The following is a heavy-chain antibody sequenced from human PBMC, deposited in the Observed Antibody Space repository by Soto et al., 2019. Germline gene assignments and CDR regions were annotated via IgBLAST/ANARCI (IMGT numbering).Heavy chain of an antibody. V-gene: IGHV3-23*01. J-gene: IGHJ4*02. CDR2: ISGSGGST. CDR1: GFTFSSYA. Sequence: GESLKISCAASGFTFSSYAMSWVRQAPGKGLEWVSAISGSGGSTYYADSVKGRFTISRDNSKNTLYLQMNSLRAEDTAVYYCAKDTPGIRVTIFGVVKNGYFDYWGQGTLVTVSS. D-gene: IGHD3-3*01. CDR3: AKDTPGIRVTIFGVVKNGYFDY.